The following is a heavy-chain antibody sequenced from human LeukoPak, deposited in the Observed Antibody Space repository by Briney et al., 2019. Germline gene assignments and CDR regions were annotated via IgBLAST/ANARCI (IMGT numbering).Heavy chain of an antibody. J-gene: IGHJ2*01. CDR2: FYYSGST. CDR3: VRGRDNADWYFDL. Sequence: PSETLSLTCTVSGGSIRSYYWSWVRQPPGKGLEWTGYFYYSGSTNYNPSLKSRVTISVDTSKNQFSLKLNSVTAADTAVYYCVRGRDNADWYFDLWGRGTLVTVSS. V-gene: IGHV4-59*01. D-gene: IGHD1-1*01. CDR1: GGSIRSYY.